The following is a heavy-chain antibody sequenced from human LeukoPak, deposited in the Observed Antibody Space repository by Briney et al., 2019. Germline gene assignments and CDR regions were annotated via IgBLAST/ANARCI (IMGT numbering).Heavy chain of an antibody. Sequence: SVKVSCKASGGTFSSYAISWVRQAPGQGLEWMGGIIPIFGTANYAQKFQGRVTITADKSTSTAYMELSSLRSEDTAVYYCARVGATGGHFDYWGQGTLVTVSS. CDR3: ARVGATGGHFDY. V-gene: IGHV1-69*06. CDR2: IIPIFGTA. D-gene: IGHD1-26*01. CDR1: GGTFSSYA. J-gene: IGHJ4*02.